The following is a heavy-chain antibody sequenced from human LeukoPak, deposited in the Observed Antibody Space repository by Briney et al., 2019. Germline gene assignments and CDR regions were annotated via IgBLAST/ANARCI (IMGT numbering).Heavy chain of an antibody. V-gene: IGHV1-2*02. J-gene: IGHJ3*02. CDR1: GYTFTGYY. Sequence: GASVKVSCKASGYTFTGYYMHWVRQAPGQGLEWMGWINPNSGGTNYAQKLQGRVTMTRDTSISTAYMELSRLRSDDTAVYYCAQDYVTVTKFFPDAFDIWGQGTMVTVSS. D-gene: IGHD4-17*01. CDR2: INPNSGGT. CDR3: AQDYVTVTKFFPDAFDI.